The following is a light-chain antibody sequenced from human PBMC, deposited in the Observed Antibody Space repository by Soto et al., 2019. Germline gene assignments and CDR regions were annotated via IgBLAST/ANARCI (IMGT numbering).Light chain of an antibody. V-gene: IGLV2-14*01. CDR1: TSDIGGYNY. J-gene: IGLJ1*01. CDR3: SSDISSSAPYV. Sequence: QSALTQPASVSGSPGQSITISCTGTTSDIGGYNYVSWYQQHPGKAPKLMIYDVTRRPSGVSNRFSGSKSVNTASLTISGLQAEDEADYYCSSDISSSAPYVFGTGTKVTVL. CDR2: DVT.